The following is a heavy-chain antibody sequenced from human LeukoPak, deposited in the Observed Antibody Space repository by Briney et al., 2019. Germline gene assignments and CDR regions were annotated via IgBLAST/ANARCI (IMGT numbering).Heavy chain of an antibody. D-gene: IGHD1-26*01. V-gene: IGHV3-48*04. Sequence: PGRSLRLSCAASGFTFSNYAMHWVRQAPGKGLEWVSFISSRSSNIYYADSVKGRFTISRDNAKNSLYLQMNSLRAEDTAVYYCARELGIVGAKEGYWGQGTLVTVSS. CDR2: ISSRSSNI. CDR3: ARELGIVGAKEGY. CDR1: GFTFSNYA. J-gene: IGHJ4*02.